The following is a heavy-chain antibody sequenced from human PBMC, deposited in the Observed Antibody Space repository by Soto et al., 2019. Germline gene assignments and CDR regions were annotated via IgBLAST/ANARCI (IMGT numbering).Heavy chain of an antibody. D-gene: IGHD2-15*01. CDR1: GFTFSSYA. CDR2: ISYDGNNK. V-gene: IGHV3-30-3*01. CDR3: ARAGCDGGSCYTLVGLRYGMDV. Sequence: QVQLVESGGGVVQPGRSLRLSCAASGFTFSSYAMYWVRQAPGKGLEWVAVISYDGNNKYYADSVKGRFIISRDNSKNPMYLQMNSLRAEDTAVYYCARAGCDGGSCYTLVGLRYGMDVWGQGTTVTVSS. J-gene: IGHJ6*02.